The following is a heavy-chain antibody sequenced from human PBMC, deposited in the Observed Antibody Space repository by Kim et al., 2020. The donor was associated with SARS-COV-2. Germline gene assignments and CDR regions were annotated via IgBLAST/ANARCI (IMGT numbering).Heavy chain of an antibody. CDR3: VKEFPGIAAAGISGYFDY. V-gene: IGHV3-64D*09. D-gene: IGHD6-13*01. J-gene: IGHJ4*02. CDR2: ISSNGGST. CDR1: GFTFSSYA. Sequence: GGSLRLSCSASGFTFSSYAMHWVRQAPGKGLEYVSAISSNGGSTYYADSVKGRFTISRDNSKNTLYLQMSSLRAEDTAVYYCVKEFPGIAAAGISGYFDYWGQGTLVTVSS.